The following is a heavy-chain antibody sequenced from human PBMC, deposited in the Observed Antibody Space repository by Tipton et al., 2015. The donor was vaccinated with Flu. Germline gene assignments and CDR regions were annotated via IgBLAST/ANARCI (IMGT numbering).Heavy chain of an antibody. D-gene: IGHD3-22*01. CDR1: GDSVSSNSAA. J-gene: IGHJ3*02. Sequence: GLVKPSQTLSLTCAISGDSVSSNSAAWNWFRQSPSRGLEWLGRTYYRSNFYNDFAVSVKSRITINPDTSKNQFSLQLDSVTPEDTAVYYCAREAYYYDSAGALESDAFDIWGQGTMVTVSS. CDR2: TYYRSNFYN. CDR3: AREAYYYDSAGALESDAFDI. V-gene: IGHV6-1*01.